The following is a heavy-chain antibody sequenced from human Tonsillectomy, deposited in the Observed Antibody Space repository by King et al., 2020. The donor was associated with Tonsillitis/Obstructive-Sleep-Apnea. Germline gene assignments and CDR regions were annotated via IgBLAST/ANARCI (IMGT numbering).Heavy chain of an antibody. Sequence: VQLPQWGAGLLKPSETLSLTCAVYGGSFSGYFWSWIRQPPGKGLEWIGEINHSGSTNYNPSLKSRVTISVDTSKNHFSLRLSSVTAADTAVFYCARAWFIQYAFDIWGQGTMVTVSS. J-gene: IGHJ3*02. CDR2: INHSGST. CDR1: GGSFSGYF. CDR3: ARAWFIQYAFDI. V-gene: IGHV4-34*01. D-gene: IGHD3-10*01.